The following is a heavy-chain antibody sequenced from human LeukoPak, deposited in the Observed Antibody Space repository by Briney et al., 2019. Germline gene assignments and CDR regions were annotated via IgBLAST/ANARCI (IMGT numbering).Heavy chain of an antibody. CDR3: ARDVVAATDDY. J-gene: IGHJ4*02. V-gene: IGHV1-18*01. Sequence: ASVKVSCKASGGTFSSYAISWVRQAPGQGLEWMGWISAYNGNTNYAQKLQGRVTMTTDTSTSTAYMELRSLRSDDTAVYYCARDVVAATDDYWGQGTLVTVSS. D-gene: IGHD2-15*01. CDR1: GGTFSSYA. CDR2: ISAYNGNT.